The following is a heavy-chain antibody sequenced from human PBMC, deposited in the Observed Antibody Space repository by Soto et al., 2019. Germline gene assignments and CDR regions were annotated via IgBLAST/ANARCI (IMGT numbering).Heavy chain of an antibody. D-gene: IGHD3-3*01. CDR2: ISPSGDST. Sequence: QVQLVQSGAEVRKPGASVKISCRASEYTFTTFYIHWVRQTPGQGLEWMGMISPSGDSTTYAQRLQGRVTMTRDTSTSTAFMEPRSLRSEDTAMYYCARHFGIVRNYYYYYGMDVWGQGTTVTVSS. V-gene: IGHV1-46*01. J-gene: IGHJ6*02. CDR3: ARHFGIVRNYYYYYGMDV. CDR1: EYTFTTFY.